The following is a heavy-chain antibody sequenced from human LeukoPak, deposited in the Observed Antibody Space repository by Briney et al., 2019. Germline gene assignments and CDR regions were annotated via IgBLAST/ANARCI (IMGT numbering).Heavy chain of an antibody. J-gene: IGHJ4*02. V-gene: IGHV3-74*01. D-gene: IGHD7-27*01. CDR3: ARADWGSVDY. Sequence: GGSLRLSCEASGFTFSTYWMHWVRQAPGKGLVWVSRINPDGSTTSYADSVKGRFTISRDNAKNTLYLQMDSLRPEDTAVYYCARADWGSVDYWGQGSLVTVSS. CDR2: INPDGSTT. CDR1: GFTFSTYW.